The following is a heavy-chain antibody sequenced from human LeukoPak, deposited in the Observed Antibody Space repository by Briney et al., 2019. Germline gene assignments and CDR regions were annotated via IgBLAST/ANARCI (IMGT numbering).Heavy chain of an antibody. CDR2: INGSGVIT. Sequence: PGGSLRLSCAASEFTFSKYAMNWVRQAPGKGLEWVSGINGSGVITFYADSVKGRFTISRDNSKNTLYLQMNSLRAEDTAIYYCAKDSRQGGDYFDSWGQGTLVTVSS. CDR1: EFTFSKYA. D-gene: IGHD3-16*01. CDR3: AKDSRQGGDYFDS. J-gene: IGHJ4*02. V-gene: IGHV3-23*01.